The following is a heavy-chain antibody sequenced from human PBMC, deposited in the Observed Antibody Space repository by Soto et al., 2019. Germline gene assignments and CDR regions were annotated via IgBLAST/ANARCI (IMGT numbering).Heavy chain of an antibody. CDR1: GGSMSTYY. Sequence: QVQLQESGPGLVKPSETLSLTCTVSGGSMSTYYWSWIRQPPGKGLEWIGYIYYSGSTNYSPSLKRRLTIAVDTSKNQFSLKLSSVTAADPAVYYCAIWDGGESFCDSWGQGTLVTVSS. J-gene: IGHJ4*02. CDR3: AIWDGGESFCDS. CDR2: IYYSGST. V-gene: IGHV4-59*01. D-gene: IGHD3-16*01.